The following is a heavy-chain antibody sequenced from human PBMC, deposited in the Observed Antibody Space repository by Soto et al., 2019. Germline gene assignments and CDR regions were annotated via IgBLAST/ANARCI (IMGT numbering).Heavy chain of an antibody. D-gene: IGHD5-12*01. CDR2: INSDGNT. Sequence: SETLSLTCTVSGGSLFGDYCTWIRQPAGGGLERIGRINSDGNTNYSPSLKSRVTMSVDPSRKHFSLNLTSVTAADTASYFCASARRLENWFDPWGPGIQVTVSS. CDR3: ASARRLENWFDP. J-gene: IGHJ5*02. V-gene: IGHV4-4*07. CDR1: GGSLFGDY.